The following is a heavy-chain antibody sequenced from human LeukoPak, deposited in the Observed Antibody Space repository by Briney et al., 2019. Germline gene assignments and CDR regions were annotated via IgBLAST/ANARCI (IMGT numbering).Heavy chain of an antibody. CDR3: ARDEAYCGGHCYSLYYYYYYYMDV. D-gene: IGHD2-21*01. CDR1: GFNVGSNF. Sequence: PGGSLRLSCAASGFNVGSNFMTWVRQAPGKGLEWVSVIYRGGSTYYTDSVKGRFTISRDNSKNTLYLQMNSLRAEDTAVYYCARDEAYCGGHCYSLYYYYYYYMDVWGKGTPVTVSS. J-gene: IGHJ6*03. CDR2: IYRGGST. V-gene: IGHV3-66*02.